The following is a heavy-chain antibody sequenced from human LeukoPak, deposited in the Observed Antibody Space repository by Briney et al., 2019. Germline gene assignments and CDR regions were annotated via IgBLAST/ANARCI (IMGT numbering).Heavy chain of an antibody. J-gene: IGHJ5*02. Sequence: GGALSLSCAASGFTVSSNYMSWVRQAPGKGLEWGSVIYSGGSTYYADSVKGRFTISRDNSKNTLYLQMNSLRAEDTAVYYCARGGATGWFDPWGQGTLVTVSS. CDR3: ARGGATGWFDP. CDR1: GFTVSSNY. D-gene: IGHD1-26*01. V-gene: IGHV3-66*02. CDR2: IYSGGST.